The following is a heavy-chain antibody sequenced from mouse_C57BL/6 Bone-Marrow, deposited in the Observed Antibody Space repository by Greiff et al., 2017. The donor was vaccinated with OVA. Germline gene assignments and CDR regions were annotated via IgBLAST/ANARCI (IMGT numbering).Heavy chain of an antibody. CDR3: ARRNSSGYWFAY. CDR1: GYTFTSYG. CDR2: IYPRSGNT. Sequence: QVQLKESGAELARPGASVKLSCKASGYTFTSYGISWVKQRTGQGLEWIGEIYPRSGNTYYNEKFKGKATLTADKSSSTAYMQLSSLTSEDSAVYYCARRNSSGYWFAYWGQGTLVTVSA. J-gene: IGHJ3*01. D-gene: IGHD3-2*02. V-gene: IGHV1-81*01.